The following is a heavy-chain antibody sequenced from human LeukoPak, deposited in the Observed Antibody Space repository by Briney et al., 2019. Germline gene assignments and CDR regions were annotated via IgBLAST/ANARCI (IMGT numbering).Heavy chain of an antibody. CDR2: ISAYNGNT. D-gene: IGHD3-10*01. CDR3: ARDLYSRRMNYYSSGSYFAY. J-gene: IGHJ4*02. CDR1: VYTFTSYD. Sequence: GASVKLSCKAAVYTFTSYDINFVRQAPGQGLEWRGWISAYNGNTNDAHKLHGRVTMTTDTSTSTANIELRRSRSVCTAVSYCARDLYSRRMNYYSSGSYFAYWGQGNLVTVSS. V-gene: IGHV1-18*01.